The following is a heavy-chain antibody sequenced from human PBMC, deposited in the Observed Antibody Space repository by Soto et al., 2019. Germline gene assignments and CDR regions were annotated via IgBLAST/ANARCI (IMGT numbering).Heavy chain of an antibody. J-gene: IGHJ4*02. CDR2: ISGSGGST. V-gene: IGHV3-23*01. CDR1: GFTFSSYA. Sequence: EVQLLESGGGLVQPGGSLRLSCAASGFTFSSYAMSWVRQAPGKGLEWVSAISGSGGSTYYADSVKGRFTISRDNSKNTLYQQTNSMRAEHTAVYYCAKTIHKYCSGGSCYPTNFDYWGQGTLVTVSS. D-gene: IGHD2-15*01. CDR3: AKTIHKYCSGGSCYPTNFDY.